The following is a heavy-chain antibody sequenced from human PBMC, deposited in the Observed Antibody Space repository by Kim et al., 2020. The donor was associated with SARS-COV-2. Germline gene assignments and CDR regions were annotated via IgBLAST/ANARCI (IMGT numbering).Heavy chain of an antibody. CDR2: ISYDGSNK. CDR3: AKSGRPAAIKYGMDV. CDR1: GFTFSSYG. D-gene: IGHD2-2*01. J-gene: IGHJ6*02. Sequence: GGSLRLSCAASGFTFSSYGMHWVRQAPGKGLEWVAVISYDGSNKYYADSVKGRFTISRDNSKNTLYLQMNSLRAEDTAVYYCAKSGRPAAIKYGMDVWGQGTTVTVSS. V-gene: IGHV3-30*18.